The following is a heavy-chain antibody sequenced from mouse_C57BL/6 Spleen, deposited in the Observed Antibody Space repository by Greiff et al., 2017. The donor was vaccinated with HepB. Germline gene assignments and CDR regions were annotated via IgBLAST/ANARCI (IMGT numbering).Heavy chain of an antibody. Sequence: QVQLQQSEPELVKPGASVKISCKASGYAFSSSWMNWVKQRPGKGLEWIGRIYPGDGDTNYNGKFKGKATLTADKSSSTAYMQLSSLTSEDSAVYFCARRQTGTGYFDVWGTGTTVTVSS. CDR1: GYAFSSSW. CDR2: IYPGDGDT. J-gene: IGHJ1*03. CDR3: ARRQTGTGYFDV. D-gene: IGHD4-1*01. V-gene: IGHV1-82*01.